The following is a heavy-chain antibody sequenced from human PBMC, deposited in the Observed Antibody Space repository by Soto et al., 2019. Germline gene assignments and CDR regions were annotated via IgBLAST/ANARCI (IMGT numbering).Heavy chain of an antibody. CDR2: IYRTGST. D-gene: IGHD1-7*01. J-gene: IGHJ4*02. CDR3: ASRDPGTSVDY. V-gene: IGHV4-4*02. Sequence: SETLSLTCAVSGSSFTSNNWWTWVRQPPGQGLEWIGEIYRTGSTNYNPSLKSRVTISLDKSENQFSLKVTSLTAADTAVYYCASRDPGTSVDYWGQGTLVTVSS. CDR1: GSSFTSNNW.